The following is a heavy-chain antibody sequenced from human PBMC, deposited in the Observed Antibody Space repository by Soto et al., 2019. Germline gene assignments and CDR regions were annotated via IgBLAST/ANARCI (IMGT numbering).Heavy chain of an antibody. V-gene: IGHV4-59*08. Sequence: SETLSLTCTVSGGSISSYFWSWIRQPPGKGLEWIGYIYNSGSTNYNPSLKSRVTIPVDTSKNQFSLKLTSVTAADTAVYYCARHAADTSGWSVVKYFDYWGRGTLVTVSS. CDR1: GGSISSYF. D-gene: IGHD6-19*01. CDR2: IYNSGST. J-gene: IGHJ4*02. CDR3: ARHAADTSGWSVVKYFDY.